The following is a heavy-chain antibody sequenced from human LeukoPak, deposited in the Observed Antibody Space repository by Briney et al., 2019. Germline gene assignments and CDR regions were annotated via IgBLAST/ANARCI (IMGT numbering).Heavy chain of an antibody. Sequence: GGSLRLSCAASGFTFSSYSMNWVRQAPGKGLEWVSYISSSSSTIYYADSVKGRFTISRDNAKNSLYLQMNSLRAEDTAVYYCARVAGFWSGYYEIDYWGQGTLVTVSS. CDR2: ISSSSSTI. J-gene: IGHJ4*02. CDR1: GFTFSSYS. CDR3: ARVAGFWSGYYEIDY. D-gene: IGHD3-3*01. V-gene: IGHV3-48*01.